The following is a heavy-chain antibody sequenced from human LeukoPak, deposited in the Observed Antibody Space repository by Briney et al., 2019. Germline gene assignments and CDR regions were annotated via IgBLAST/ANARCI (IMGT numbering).Heavy chain of an antibody. V-gene: IGHV4-4*02. CDR3: ARDPSPFWSGYSSNPGNPWFDP. Sequence: SETLSLTCAVSGGSISSSNWWSWVRQPPGKGLEWIGEIYHSGSTNYNPSLKSRVTMSVDTSKNQFSLKLSSVTAADTAVYYCARDPSPFWSGYSSNPGNPWFDPWGQGTLVTVSS. CDR1: GGSISSSNW. J-gene: IGHJ5*02. CDR2: IYHSGST. D-gene: IGHD3-3*01.